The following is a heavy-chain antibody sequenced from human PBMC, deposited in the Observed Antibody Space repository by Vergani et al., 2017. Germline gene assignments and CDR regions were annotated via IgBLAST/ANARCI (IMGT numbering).Heavy chain of an antibody. CDR1: RGSFSTGGQS. V-gene: IGHV4-61*02. J-gene: IGHJ3*01. Sequence: QVQLQESGPGLVQPSQTLSLTCTVSRGSFSTGGQSWTWLRQSAGKGLEWIGRIYTSGATNYNPSLRSRAIMSVDASIKQFSMKLTSVTAADTTVHYCARDGGEYDKDALDVWGQGTKVTV. D-gene: IGHD2-15*01. CDR3: ARDGGEYDKDALDV. CDR2: IYTSGAT.